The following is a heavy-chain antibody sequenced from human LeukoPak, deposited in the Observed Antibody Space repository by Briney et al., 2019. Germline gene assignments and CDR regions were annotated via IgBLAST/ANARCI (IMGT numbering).Heavy chain of an antibody. Sequence: GASVKVSCKASGYTFTSYDINWVRQATGQGLEWMGWMNPNSGNTGYAQKFQGRVTMTRNTPKSTAYMELSSLRSEDTAVYYCARGSVVVPAASSFIDYWGQGTLVTVSS. CDR2: MNPNSGNT. D-gene: IGHD2-2*01. CDR1: GYTFTSYD. CDR3: ARGSVVVPAASSFIDY. J-gene: IGHJ4*02. V-gene: IGHV1-8*01.